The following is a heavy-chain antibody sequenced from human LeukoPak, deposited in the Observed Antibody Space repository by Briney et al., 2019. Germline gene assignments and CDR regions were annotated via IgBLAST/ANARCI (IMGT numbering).Heavy chain of an antibody. J-gene: IGHJ3*02. V-gene: IGHV4-59*01. D-gene: IGHD3-10*01. Sequence: SETLFLTCTVSGGSISSYYWSWIRQPPGKGLEWIGYIYYSGSTNYNPSLKSRVTISVDTSKNQFSLKLSSVTAADTAVYYCARDLMVRGDPDAFDIWGQGTMVTVSS. CDR3: ARDLMVRGDPDAFDI. CDR1: GGSISSYY. CDR2: IYYSGST.